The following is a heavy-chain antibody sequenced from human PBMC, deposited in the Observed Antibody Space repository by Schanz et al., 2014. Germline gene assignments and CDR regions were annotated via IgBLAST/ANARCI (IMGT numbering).Heavy chain of an antibody. J-gene: IGHJ3*02. CDR3: AKDMHNDYGGKHQSFDI. CDR1: GFRFSIYG. CDR2: IRYDETNK. V-gene: IGHV3-30*02. D-gene: IGHD4-17*01. Sequence: QVQLVESGGGVVQPGGSLRLSCAASGFRFSIYGMHWVRRAPGKGLQWVAFIRYDETNKYYSDSEKGRFTISRDISKNTLDLQRNSLRDEDTAVEYCAKDMHNDYGGKHQSFDIWGQGTMVTVSS.